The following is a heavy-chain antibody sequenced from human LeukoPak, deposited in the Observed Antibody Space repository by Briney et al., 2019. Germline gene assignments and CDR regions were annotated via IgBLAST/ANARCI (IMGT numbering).Heavy chain of an antibody. CDR1: GFTFSSYS. J-gene: IGHJ3*02. D-gene: IGHD3-10*01. V-gene: IGHV3-21*01. CDR2: ISSSSSYI. Sequence: GGSLRLSCAASGFTFSSYSMNWVRQAPGKGLEWVSSISSSSSYIYYADSVKGRFTISRDNAKNSLYLQMNSLRAEDTAVYYCARAGGSGSYSAFDIWGQGTMVTVSS. CDR3: ARAGGSGSYSAFDI.